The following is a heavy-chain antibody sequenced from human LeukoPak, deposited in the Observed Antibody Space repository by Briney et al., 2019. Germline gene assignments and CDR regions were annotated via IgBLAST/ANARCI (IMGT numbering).Heavy chain of an antibody. CDR2: IRSRTGYI. V-gene: IGHV3-21*01. Sequence: PGGSLRLSCAASGFIFSDYSMNWVRQAPGKGLEWVASIRSRTGYIYYGDSVRGRLTISRDMAKNSLYLEMNSLTVEDAAVYFCARGWSSGYSDYWGQGTLVSVSS. J-gene: IGHJ4*02. CDR3: ARGWSSGYSDY. CDR1: GFIFSDYS. D-gene: IGHD3-22*01.